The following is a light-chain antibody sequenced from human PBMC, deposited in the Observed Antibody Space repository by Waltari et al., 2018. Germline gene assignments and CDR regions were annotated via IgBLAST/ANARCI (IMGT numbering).Light chain of an antibody. CDR2: GAS. V-gene: IGKV3-15*01. Sequence: EIVMAQSPASLSVSPGERAIFSCRASQSVTTNVAWYQQKPAQPPRLLIYGASTRATDIPARFRGSGSGTEFTLTITSPQSEDVGVYYCHQYNDGPPFNFGQGTELEIK. CDR3: HQYNDGPPFN. J-gene: IGKJ2*01. CDR1: QSVTTN.